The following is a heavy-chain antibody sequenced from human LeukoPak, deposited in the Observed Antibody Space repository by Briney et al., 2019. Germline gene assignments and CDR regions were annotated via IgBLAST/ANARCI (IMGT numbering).Heavy chain of an antibody. Sequence: SVKVSCKASGGTFSSYAISWVRQAPGQGLEWMGGIIPIFGTANYAQKFQGRVTITADESTSTAYMELSSLRSEDTAVYYCARGPPNHDYYDILTGYLHYWGQGTLVTVSS. D-gene: IGHD3-9*01. CDR3: ARGPPNHDYYDILTGYLHY. J-gene: IGHJ4*02. CDR1: GGTFSSYA. V-gene: IGHV1-69*13. CDR2: IIPIFGTA.